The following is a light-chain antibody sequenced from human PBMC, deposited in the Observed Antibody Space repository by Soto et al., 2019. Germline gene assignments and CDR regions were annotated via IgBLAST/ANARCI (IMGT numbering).Light chain of an antibody. J-gene: IGKJ2*01. V-gene: IGKV1-39*01. Sequence: DIQMTQSPSSLSASVGDRVTITCRASLRISSDLNWYQQKPGKAPKVLIFGASSLQSGVPSRFSVSGSGTEFTLTISSLQREDSATYYCQQSCTTPRTFGQGTKLEIK. CDR3: QQSCTTPRT. CDR1: LRISSD. CDR2: GAS.